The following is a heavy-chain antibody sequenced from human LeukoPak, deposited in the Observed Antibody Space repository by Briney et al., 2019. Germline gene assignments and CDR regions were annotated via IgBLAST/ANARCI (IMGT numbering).Heavy chain of an antibody. Sequence: GGSLRLSCAAPGFTFSDYYMSWIRQAPGKGLEWVSYISSSGSTIYYADYVKGRFTISRDNSKNTLYLQMNSLRAEDTAVYYCAKPPFSGYHNDYFDYWGQGTLVTVSS. CDR2: ISSSGSTI. CDR3: AKPPFSGYHNDYFDY. J-gene: IGHJ4*02. V-gene: IGHV3-11*01. D-gene: IGHD3-3*01. CDR1: GFTFSDYY.